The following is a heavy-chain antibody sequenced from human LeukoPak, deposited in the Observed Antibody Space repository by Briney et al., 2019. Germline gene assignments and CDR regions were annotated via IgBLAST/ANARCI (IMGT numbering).Heavy chain of an antibody. CDR1: GFTFSSYA. Sequence: GRSLRLSCAASGFTFSSYAMHWVRQAPGKGLEWVAVISYDGSNKYYADSVKGRFTISRDNSKNTLYLQMNSLRAEDTAVYYCARGKFYDILTGYLDYWGQGTLVTVSS. D-gene: IGHD3-9*01. CDR2: ISYDGSNK. CDR3: ARGKFYDILTGYLDY. V-gene: IGHV3-30-3*01. J-gene: IGHJ4*02.